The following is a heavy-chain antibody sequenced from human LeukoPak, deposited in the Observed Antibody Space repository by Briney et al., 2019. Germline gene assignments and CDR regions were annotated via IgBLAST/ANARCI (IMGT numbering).Heavy chain of an antibody. CDR1: GYRFTSYW. D-gene: IGHD3-10*01. CDR2: IYPGDSDT. V-gene: IGHV5-51*01. CDR3: ARLMYYYGSGSYHNWFDP. J-gene: IGHJ5*02. Sequence: GESLKISCKGSGYRFTSYWIGWVRQMPGKGLEWMGIIYPGDSDTRYSPSFQGQVTISADKSISTAYLQWSSLKASDTAMHYCARLMYYYGSGSYHNWFDPWGQGTLVTVSS.